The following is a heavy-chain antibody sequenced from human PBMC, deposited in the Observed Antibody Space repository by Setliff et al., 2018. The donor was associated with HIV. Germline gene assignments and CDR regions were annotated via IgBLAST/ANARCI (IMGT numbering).Heavy chain of an antibody. D-gene: IGHD3-22*01. Sequence: SVKVSCKVSGRTFRTYAISWVRQAPGQGLEWMGGIIPMLGAANYAQKFQGRVTITADKSTSTAYLELSSLRFDDTAVYFCARVTVELYHDDARGFDPWGQGTLVTVSS. CDR3: ARVTVELYHDDARGFDP. J-gene: IGHJ5*02. CDR1: GRTFRTYA. CDR2: IIPMLGAA. V-gene: IGHV1-69*10.